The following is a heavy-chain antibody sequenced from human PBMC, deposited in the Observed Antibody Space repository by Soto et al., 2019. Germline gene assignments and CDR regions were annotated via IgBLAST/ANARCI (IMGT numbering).Heavy chain of an antibody. CDR3: ARGSSVVESYYYDSSGYPLLPDY. CDR2: ISCDGSEK. J-gene: IGHJ4*02. Sequence: PGGSLRLSCAASGFIFSTFGMHWVRQTPGKGLEFVATISCDGSEKDYADSVKGRFTISRDNSKNTLYLQMNSLRAGDTAVYYCARGSSVVESYYYDSSGYPLLPDYWGQGTLVTVSS. D-gene: IGHD3-22*01. CDR1: GFIFSTFG. V-gene: IGHV3-30*03.